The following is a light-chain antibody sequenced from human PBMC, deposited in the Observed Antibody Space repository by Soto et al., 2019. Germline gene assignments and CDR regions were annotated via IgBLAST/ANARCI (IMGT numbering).Light chain of an antibody. CDR1: QSVSSSY. Sequence: EIVLTQSPGTLSLSPGERATLSCRASQSVSSSYLAWYQQKPGQAPRLLIYGASSRATDIPDRFSGSGSGTDFTLTISSLEPEDFAVYYCQQLTDWPPQWTFGQGTKVDIK. CDR2: GAS. V-gene: IGKV3D-20*02. J-gene: IGKJ1*01. CDR3: QQLTDWPPQWT.